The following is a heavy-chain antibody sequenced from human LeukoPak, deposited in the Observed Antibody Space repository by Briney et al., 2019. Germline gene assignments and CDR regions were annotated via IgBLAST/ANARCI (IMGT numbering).Heavy chain of an antibody. Sequence: PSGTLSLTCAVSGGSISSSNWWSWVRQPPGKGLEWIGEIYHSGSTNYNPSLKSRVTISVDTSKNQFSLKLSSVTAADTAVYYCARPYNWNYGDYYGMDVWGQGTTVTVSS. CDR2: IYHSGST. D-gene: IGHD1-7*01. V-gene: IGHV4-4*02. CDR1: GGSISSSNW. J-gene: IGHJ6*02. CDR3: ARPYNWNYGDYYGMDV.